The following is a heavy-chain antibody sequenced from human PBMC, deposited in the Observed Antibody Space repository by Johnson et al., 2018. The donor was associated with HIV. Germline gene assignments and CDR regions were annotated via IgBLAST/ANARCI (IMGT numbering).Heavy chain of an antibody. J-gene: IGHJ3*02. V-gene: IGHV3-30*02. D-gene: IGHD1-14*01. CDR1: GFTFSTYW. CDR2: IRYDGSNK. CDR3: ARTRQGAFDI. Sequence: QVQLVESGGGLVQPGGSLRLSCAASGFTFSTYWMSWVRQAPGKGLEWVAFIRYDGSNKYYADSVKGRFTISRDNSKNTLYLQMNSLRPQDTAVYYCARTRQGAFDIWGQGTMVTVSS.